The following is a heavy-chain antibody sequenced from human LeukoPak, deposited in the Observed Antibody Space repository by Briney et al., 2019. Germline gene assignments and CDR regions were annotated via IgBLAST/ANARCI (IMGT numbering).Heavy chain of an antibody. D-gene: IGHD3-10*01. CDR1: GFTFSSYA. CDR2: ISGSGGST. J-gene: IGHJ6*02. V-gene: IGHV3-23*01. Sequence: GGSLRLSCAASGFTFSSYAMSWVRQAPGKGLKWVSAISGSGGSTYYADSVKGRFTISRDNSKNTLYLQMNSLRAEDTAVYYCAIDYGSGSAANYYYYGMDVWGQGTTVTVSS. CDR3: AIDYGSGSAANYYYYGMDV.